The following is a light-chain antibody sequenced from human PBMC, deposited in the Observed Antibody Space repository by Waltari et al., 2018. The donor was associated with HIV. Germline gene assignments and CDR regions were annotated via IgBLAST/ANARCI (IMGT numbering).Light chain of an antibody. J-gene: IGKJ1*01. V-gene: IGKV4-1*01. CDR2: WAS. CDR1: QSVLYSSNNKNY. Sequence: SQSVLYSSNNKNYLAWYQQKPGQPPKLLIYWASTRESGVPDRFSGSGSGTDFTLTISSLQAEDVAVYYCQQYYSTPLTFGQGTKVEIK. CDR3: QQYYSTPLT.